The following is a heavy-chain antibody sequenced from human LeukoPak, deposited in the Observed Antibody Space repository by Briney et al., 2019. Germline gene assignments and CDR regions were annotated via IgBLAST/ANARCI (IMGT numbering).Heavy chain of an antibody. CDR1: GFTFSSYS. J-gene: IGHJ3*02. V-gene: IGHV3-21*01. CDR2: ISSSSSYI. CDR3: ARSRTSSGVVNMGAFDI. Sequence: GGSLRLSCAASGFTFSSYSMNWVRQAPGKGLEWVSSISSSSSYIYYADSVKGRFTISRDNAKNSLYLQMNSLRAEDTAVYYCARSRTSSGVVNMGAFDIWGQGTMVTVSS. D-gene: IGHD3-3*01.